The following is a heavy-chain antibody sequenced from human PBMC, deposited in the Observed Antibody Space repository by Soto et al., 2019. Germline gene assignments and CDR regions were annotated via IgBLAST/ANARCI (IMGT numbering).Heavy chain of an antibody. CDR2: IYYSGST. CDR3: ARGHFDSRGYSNALDY. V-gene: IGHV4-59*08. J-gene: IGHJ4*02. CDR1: GGSISSYY. D-gene: IGHD3-22*01. Sequence: SETLSLTCTVSGGSISSYYWSWIRQPPVKGLELIGYIYYSGSTNYNPSLKSRVTISVDTSKNQFSLKLSSVTAADTAVYYCARGHFDSRGYSNALDYWGQGIQVTVS.